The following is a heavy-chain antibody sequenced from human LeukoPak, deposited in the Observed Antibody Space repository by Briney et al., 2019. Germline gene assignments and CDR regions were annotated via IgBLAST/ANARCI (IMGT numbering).Heavy chain of an antibody. CDR2: ISYDGTYK. Sequence: GRSLRLSCAASGFTFSTYGMHWVRQAPGKGLEWVAVISYDGTYKYYADSVKGRFTISRDNSKNTLYLQMNSLRAEDTAVYYCAKRADYGDYWGQGTLVTVSS. CDR3: AKRADYGDY. V-gene: IGHV3-30*18. J-gene: IGHJ4*02. CDR1: GFTFSTYG.